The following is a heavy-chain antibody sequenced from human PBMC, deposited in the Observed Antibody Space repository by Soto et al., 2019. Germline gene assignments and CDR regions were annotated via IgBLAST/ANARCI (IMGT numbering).Heavy chain of an antibody. V-gene: IGHV2-26*01. CDR3: ARIAYYYGSGVRCMYV. CDR2: IFSNDEK. CDR1: GFSLSKARMG. Sequence: QVTLKESGPVLVKPTETLTLTCTVSGFSLSKARMGVSWIRQPPGEALEWLAHIFSNDEKSYSTSLKSRLTISKDTSKSQVVLTMTNMDPVDTATYYCARIAYYYGSGVRCMYVWGKGTTVTVSS. D-gene: IGHD3-10*01. J-gene: IGHJ6*03.